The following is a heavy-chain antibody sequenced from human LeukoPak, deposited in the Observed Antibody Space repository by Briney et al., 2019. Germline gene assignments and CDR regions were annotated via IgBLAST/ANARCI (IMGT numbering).Heavy chain of an antibody. V-gene: IGHV4-30-4*01. J-gene: IGHJ4*02. D-gene: IGHD5-12*01. CDR3: ARGRSSGYGDY. CDR2: IYYSGST. CDR1: GGSISSGDYY. Sequence: SETLSLTCTVSGGSISSGDYYWSWIRQPPGKGLEWIGYIYYSGSTYYNPSLKSRVTISVDTSKNQFSLKLSSVTAADTAVYYCARGRSSGYGDYWGQRTLVTVSS.